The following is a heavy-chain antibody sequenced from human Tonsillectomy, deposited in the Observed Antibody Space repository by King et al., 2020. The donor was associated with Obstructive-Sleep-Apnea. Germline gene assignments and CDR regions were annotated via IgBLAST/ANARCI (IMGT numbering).Heavy chain of an antibody. CDR1: GFTFDDYA. CDR2: ISWNSGNI. V-gene: IGHV3-9*01. J-gene: IGHJ4*02. D-gene: IGHD2-15*01. CDR3: AKDVSSAGTYYFDY. Sequence: VQLVESGGELVQPGRSLRLSCVASGFTFDDYAMHWVRQVPGKGLEWGSGISWNSGNIGYADSVKGRFIISRDNANNSLYLQVNSLRTEDTALYYCAKDVSSAGTYYFDYWGQGTLVTVSS.